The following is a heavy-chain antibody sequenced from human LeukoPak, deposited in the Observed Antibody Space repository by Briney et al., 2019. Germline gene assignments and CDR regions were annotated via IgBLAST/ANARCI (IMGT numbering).Heavy chain of an antibody. CDR1: GDSISSYY. CDR2: IYTSGST. V-gene: IGHV4-4*09. Sequence: SETLSLTCTVSGDSISSYYWSWIRQPPGKGLEWIGYIYTSGSTNYNPSLKSRVTISVDTSKNQFSLKLSSVTAADTAVYYCARQYSNYWFDPWGQGTLVTVSS. J-gene: IGHJ5*02. CDR3: ARQYSNYWFDP. D-gene: IGHD4-11*01.